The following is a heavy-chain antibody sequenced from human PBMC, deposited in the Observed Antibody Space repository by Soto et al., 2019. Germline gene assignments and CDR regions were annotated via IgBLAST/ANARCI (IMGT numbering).Heavy chain of an antibody. J-gene: IGHJ6*03. CDR3: ATGPGDNYYYYYMDV. D-gene: IGHD7-27*01. V-gene: IGHV1-24*01. CDR2: FDPEDGET. Sequence: ASVKVSCKVSGYTLTELSMHWVRQAPGKGLEWMGGFDPEDGETIYAQKFQGRVTMTEDTSTDTAYMELSSLRSEDTAVYYCATGPGDNYYYYYMDVWGKGTTVTVSS. CDR1: GYTLTELS.